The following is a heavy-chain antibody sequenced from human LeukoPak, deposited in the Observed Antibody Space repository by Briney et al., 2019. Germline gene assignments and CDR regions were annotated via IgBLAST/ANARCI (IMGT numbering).Heavy chain of an antibody. CDR3: ARQEIAYDAFDI. CDR1: GGSISSYY. CDR2: IYYSGNT. V-gene: IGHV4-59*08. D-gene: IGHD2-21*01. J-gene: IGHJ3*02. Sequence: SETLSLTCTVSGGSISSYYWSWIRQPPGKGLEWIGYIYYSGNTNHNPSLKSRVSISVDTSKNQFSLRLTSVTAADTAVYYCARQEIAYDAFDIWGQGTMVTVSS.